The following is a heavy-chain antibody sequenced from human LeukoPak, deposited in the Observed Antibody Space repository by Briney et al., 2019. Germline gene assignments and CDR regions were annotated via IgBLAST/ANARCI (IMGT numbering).Heavy chain of an antibody. Sequence: KTSETLSLTCTVSGGSISRYYWSWIRQPPGKGLEWIGYIYDSGSTHYNPSLGSRVTISIDMSKNQFSLKLSSVTAADTAVYYCARHDDLVAGYCFDYWGQGTLVTVSS. V-gene: IGHV4-59*08. D-gene: IGHD6-19*01. CDR3: ARHDDLVAGYCFDY. CDR1: GGSISRYY. J-gene: IGHJ4*02. CDR2: IYDSGST.